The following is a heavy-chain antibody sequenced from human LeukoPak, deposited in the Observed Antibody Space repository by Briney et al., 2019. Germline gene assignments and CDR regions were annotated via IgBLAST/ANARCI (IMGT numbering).Heavy chain of an antibody. CDR2: ISAYNGNT. J-gene: IGHJ4*02. CDR3: ARDGGEDSGGYYGYFDY. Sequence: ASVKVSCRASGYTFTSYGISWVRQAPGQGLEWMGWISAYNGNTNYAQKLQGRVTMTTDTSTSTAYMELRSLRSDDTAVYYCARDGGEDSGGYYGYFDYWGQGTLVTVSS. D-gene: IGHD1-26*01. V-gene: IGHV1-18*01. CDR1: GYTFTSYG.